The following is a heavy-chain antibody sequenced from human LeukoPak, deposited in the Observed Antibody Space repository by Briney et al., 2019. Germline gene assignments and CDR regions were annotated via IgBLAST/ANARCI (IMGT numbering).Heavy chain of an antibody. Sequence: GGSLRLSCAASGFTFSSYAMSWVRQAPGKGLEWVSAISGSGGSTYYADSVKGRFTISRDNAKNSLYLQMNSLRAEDTAVYYCARTRQLYDRRPYYFDYWGQGTLVTVSS. D-gene: IGHD3-22*01. CDR1: GFTFSSYA. CDR2: ISGSGGST. V-gene: IGHV3-23*01. CDR3: ARTRQLYDRRPYYFDY. J-gene: IGHJ4*02.